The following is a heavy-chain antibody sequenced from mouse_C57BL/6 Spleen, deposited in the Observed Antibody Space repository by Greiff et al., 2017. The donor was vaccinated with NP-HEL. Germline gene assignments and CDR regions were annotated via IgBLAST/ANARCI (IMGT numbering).Heavy chain of an antibody. V-gene: IGHV1-69*01. J-gene: IGHJ1*03. CDR1: GYTFTSYW. Sequence: QVQLQQPGAELVMPGASVKLSCKASGYTFTSYWMHWVKQRPGQGLEWIGEIDPSDSYTNYNQKFKGKSTLTVDKSSSTAYMQLSSLTSEDSAVYYCARHYYGSSPYFDVWGTGTTVTVSS. D-gene: IGHD1-1*01. CDR2: IDPSDSYT. CDR3: ARHYYGSSPYFDV.